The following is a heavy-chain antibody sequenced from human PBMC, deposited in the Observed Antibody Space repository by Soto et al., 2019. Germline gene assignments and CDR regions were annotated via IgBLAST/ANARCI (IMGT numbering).Heavy chain of an antibody. CDR2: IHHTGRT. D-gene: IGHD3-3*01. CDR1: GASTYTNDW. Sequence: SETLSLTCAISGASTYTNDWWIWLRQPPGRGLEWIAEIHHTGRTNYNASFMGRAALSVDNSKNQFNLNLRAVTAADTAMYYCARRPYYDFPSDYWGQGTLVTVSS. V-gene: IGHV4-4*02. J-gene: IGHJ4*02. CDR3: ARRPYYDFPSDY.